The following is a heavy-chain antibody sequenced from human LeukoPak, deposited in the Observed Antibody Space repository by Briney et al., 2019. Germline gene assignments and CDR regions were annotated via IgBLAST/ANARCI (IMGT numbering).Heavy chain of an antibody. CDR2: ISGGGGST. V-gene: IGHV3-23*01. CDR3: AESNFALAAALRGPFDY. CDR1: GFTFSSYA. Sequence: PGGSLRLSCAASGFTFSSYAMSWVPQAPGKGLQWVSAISGGGGSTYYADSVKGRFTISRDNSKNTLYLQMNSLRADDTPVYNSAESNFALAAALRGPFDYRPQGTLVTVSS. D-gene: IGHD6-25*01. J-gene: IGHJ4*02.